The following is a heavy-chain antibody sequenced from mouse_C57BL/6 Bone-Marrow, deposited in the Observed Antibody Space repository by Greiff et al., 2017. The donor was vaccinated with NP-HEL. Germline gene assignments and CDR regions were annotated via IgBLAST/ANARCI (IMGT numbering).Heavy chain of an antibody. V-gene: IGHV5-6*01. CDR3: ARDGYYGD. CDR1: GFTFSSYG. Sequence: EVQLVESGGDLVKPGGSLKLSCAASGFTFSSYGMSWVRQTPDKRLEWVATISSGGSYTYYPDSVKGRFTISRDNAKNTLYLQMSSLKSEDTAMYYCARDGYYGDWGQGTTLTVSS. D-gene: IGHD2-3*01. J-gene: IGHJ2*01. CDR2: ISSGGSYT.